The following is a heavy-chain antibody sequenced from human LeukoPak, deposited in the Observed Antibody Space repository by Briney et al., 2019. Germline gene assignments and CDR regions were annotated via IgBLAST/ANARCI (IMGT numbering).Heavy chain of an antibody. V-gene: IGHV1-3*01. CDR3: ARGIWSATRVDYYLDN. D-gene: IGHD5-24*01. J-gene: IGHJ4*02. Sequence: GASVKVSCKASGYTFTSSAVHWVRQAPGQRFEWMGWINAGNGHTKYSQNFQGRVTITRDSSANTVYMELSSLTSEDTAVYYCARGIWSATRVDYYLDNWGQGTLVTVSS. CDR2: INAGNGHT. CDR1: GYTFTSSA.